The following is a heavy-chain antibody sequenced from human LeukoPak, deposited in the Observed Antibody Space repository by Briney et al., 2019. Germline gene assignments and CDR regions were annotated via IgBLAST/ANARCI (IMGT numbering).Heavy chain of an antibody. J-gene: IGHJ4*02. CDR3: AREISRFGI. CDR2: IYTGGTT. Sequence: PGGSLRLSCAASGFTFSSYGMHWVRQAPGKGLEWVSSIYTGGTTYYTDSVKGRFTISRDNPNNTLYLQMHSLRAEDTAVYYCAREISRFGIWGQGTLVTVSS. CDR1: GFTFSSYG. V-gene: IGHV3-NL1*01. D-gene: IGHD3-16*01.